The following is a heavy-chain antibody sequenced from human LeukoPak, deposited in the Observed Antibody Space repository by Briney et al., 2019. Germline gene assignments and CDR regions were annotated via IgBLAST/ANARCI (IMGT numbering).Heavy chain of an antibody. CDR3: AKDRERFGSGPIRH. D-gene: IGHD1-1*01. J-gene: IGHJ1*01. Sequence: GGSLRLSCAASGFTFRDCNMHWVRQAPGKGLEWVSHIKWDDGSTYYADSVKGRFTISRDSSKNSLYLQMNSLRTENTALYYCAKDRERFGSGPIRHWGQGTLVTVSS. CDR2: IKWDDGST. CDR1: GFTFRDCN. V-gene: IGHV3-43*01.